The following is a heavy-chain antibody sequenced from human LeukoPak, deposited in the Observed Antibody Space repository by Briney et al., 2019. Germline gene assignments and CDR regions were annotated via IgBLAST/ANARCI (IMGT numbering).Heavy chain of an antibody. CDR1: GYTFGGYS. Sequence: GASVKVSCKASGYTFGGYSISWVRRAPGQGLEWMGWNSPSNGDTSYAQKVQDRVTMTTDTSTTTVYMELRSLTSDDTATYYCARDSGWELRHLFFDDWGQGTLVTVSS. CDR3: ARDSGWELRHLFFDD. J-gene: IGHJ4*02. V-gene: IGHV1-18*04. D-gene: IGHD1-26*01. CDR2: NSPSNGDT.